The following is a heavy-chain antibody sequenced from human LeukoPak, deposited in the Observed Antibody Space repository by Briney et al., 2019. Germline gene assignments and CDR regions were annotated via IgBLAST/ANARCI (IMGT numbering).Heavy chain of an antibody. CDR1: GFTFSSYA. Sequence: GGSLRLSCAASGFTFSSYAMSWVRQAPGKGLEWVPAISGSGGSTYYADSVKGRFTISRDNSKNTLYLQMNSLRAEDTAVYYCAKGGRYTPLLFDYWGQGTLVTVSS. CDR2: ISGSGGST. J-gene: IGHJ4*02. CDR3: AKGGRYTPLLFDY. V-gene: IGHV3-23*01. D-gene: IGHD5-24*01.